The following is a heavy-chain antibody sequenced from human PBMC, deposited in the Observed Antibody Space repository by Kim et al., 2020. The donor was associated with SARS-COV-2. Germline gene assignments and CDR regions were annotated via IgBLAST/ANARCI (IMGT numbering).Heavy chain of an antibody. V-gene: IGHV4-34*01. CDR2: INHSGST. D-gene: IGHD3-10*01. Sequence: SETLSLTCAVYGGSFSGYYWSWIRQPPGKGLEWIGEINHSGSTNYNPSLKSRVTISVDTSKNQFSLKLSSVTAADTAVYYCARGGVAMVRGAFDIWGQGT. J-gene: IGHJ3*02. CDR3: ARGGVAMVRGAFDI. CDR1: GGSFSGYY.